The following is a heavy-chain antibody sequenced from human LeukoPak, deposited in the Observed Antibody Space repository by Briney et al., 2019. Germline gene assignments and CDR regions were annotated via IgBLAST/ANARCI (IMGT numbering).Heavy chain of an antibody. V-gene: IGHV3-30-3*01. J-gene: IGHJ6*03. Sequence: GGSLRLSCAASGFTFSSYAMHWVRQAPGKGLEWVAVISYDGSNKYYADSVKGRFTISRDSAKNSLYLQMNSLRAEDTALYHCARWLQLRGYYYYMDVWGKGTTVTVSS. CDR2: ISYDGSNK. D-gene: IGHD5-24*01. CDR3: ARWLQLRGYYYYMDV. CDR1: GFTFSSYA.